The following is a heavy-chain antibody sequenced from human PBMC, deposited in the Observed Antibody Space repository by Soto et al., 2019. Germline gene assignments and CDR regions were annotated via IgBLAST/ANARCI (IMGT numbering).Heavy chain of an antibody. Sequence: ASVKVSCKASGYTSTSYAMHWVRQAPGQRLEWMGWINAGNGNTKYSQKFQGRVTITRDTSASTAYMELSSLRSEDTAVYYCARAILPSHLYYYYYGMDVWGQGTTVTVSS. V-gene: IGHV1-3*01. CDR2: INAGNGNT. CDR1: GYTSTSYA. J-gene: IGHJ6*02. D-gene: IGHD3-3*01. CDR3: ARAILPSHLYYYYYGMDV.